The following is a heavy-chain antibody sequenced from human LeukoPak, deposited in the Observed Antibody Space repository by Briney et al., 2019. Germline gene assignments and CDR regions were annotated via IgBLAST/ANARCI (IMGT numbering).Heavy chain of an antibody. V-gene: IGHV4-39*01. CDR2: IYYSGIN. J-gene: IGHJ3*01. Sequence: SETLSLTCTVSGGSISSSRYYWGWIRQPPGKGLEWVASIYYSGINYYNPSLKSRVTISVDTSQNQFALKMSSGTAADTAMFHCARHLYGDYGAFDVWSQGTMVTVSS. CDR1: GGSISSSRYY. CDR3: ARHLYGDYGAFDV. D-gene: IGHD4-17*01.